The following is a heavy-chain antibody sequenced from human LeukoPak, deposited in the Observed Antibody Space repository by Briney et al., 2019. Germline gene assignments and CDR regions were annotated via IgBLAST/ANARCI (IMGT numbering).Heavy chain of an antibody. Sequence: PGGSLRLSCAASGFTFDDYAMHWVRQAPGKGLEWVSSISGSGDSTFYADSVKGRFSISRDNSKNTLYLQVNGLRTEDTAVYYCAKDRLLNCRGDCYIFDYWGQGTVVTVSS. CDR1: GFTFDDYA. CDR2: ISGSGDST. V-gene: IGHV3-23*01. D-gene: IGHD2-21*02. CDR3: AKDRLLNCRGDCYIFDY. J-gene: IGHJ4*02.